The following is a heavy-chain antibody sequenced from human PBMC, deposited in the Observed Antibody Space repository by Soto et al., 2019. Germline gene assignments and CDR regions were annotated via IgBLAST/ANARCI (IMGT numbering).Heavy chain of an antibody. D-gene: IGHD4-4*01. CDR3: AKDRDYRTYVFDY. CDR1: GFTFSSYA. J-gene: IGHJ4*02. CDR2: ISGAGGST. V-gene: IGHV3-23*01. Sequence: EVQLLESGGGLVQPGGSLRLSCAASGFTFSSYAMSWVRQAPGKGLEWVSAISGAGGSTYYGGSVKGRFTISRDNSKNRLYLQMNSLRAEDTALYYCAKDRDYRTYVFDYWGQGTLVTVSS.